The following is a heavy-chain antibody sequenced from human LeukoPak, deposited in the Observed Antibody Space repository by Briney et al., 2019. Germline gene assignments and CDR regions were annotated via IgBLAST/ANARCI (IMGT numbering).Heavy chain of an antibody. CDR2: IRYDGSNK. CDR1: GFTFSSYG. D-gene: IGHD2-2*01. V-gene: IGHV3-30*02. CDR3: AKPIVVVPAGNYFDY. Sequence: QPGGSLRLSCAASGFTFSSYGMHWVRQAPGKGLEWVAFIRYDGSNKYYADSVKGRFTISRDNSKNTLYLQMNGLRTEDTAVYYCAKPIVVVPAGNYFDYWGQGTLVTVSS. J-gene: IGHJ4*02.